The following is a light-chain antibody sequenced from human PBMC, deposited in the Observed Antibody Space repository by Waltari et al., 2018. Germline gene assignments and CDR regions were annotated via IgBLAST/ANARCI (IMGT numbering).Light chain of an antibody. Sequence: QSALTQPASVSGSPGQSITISCTGTSSAVGSYNLVDWYQQRPGKAPKLMIYEVNKRPSGVSNRFSGSKSGNTASLTISGLRAEDEADYYCCSFAGTTTYYVFGTGTQVTVL. V-gene: IGLV2-23*02. CDR2: EVN. J-gene: IGLJ1*01. CDR1: SSAVGSYNL. CDR3: CSFAGTTTYYV.